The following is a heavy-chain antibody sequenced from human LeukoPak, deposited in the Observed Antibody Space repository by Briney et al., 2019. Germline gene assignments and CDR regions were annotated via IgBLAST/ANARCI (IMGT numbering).Heavy chain of an antibody. J-gene: IGHJ4*02. CDR2: INHSGST. CDR1: GGSFSGYY. D-gene: IGHD3-22*01. V-gene: IGHV4-34*01. Sequence: PSETLSLTCAVYGGSFSGYYWSWIRQPPGKGLEWIGKINHSGSTNYNPSLKSRVTISVDTSKNQFSLKLSSVTAADTAVYYCARHDSSGYYVSYWGQGTLVTVSS. CDR3: ARHDSSGYYVSY.